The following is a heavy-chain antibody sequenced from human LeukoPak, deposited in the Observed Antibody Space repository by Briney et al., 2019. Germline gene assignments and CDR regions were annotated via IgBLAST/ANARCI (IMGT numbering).Heavy chain of an antibody. CDR3: ARDFYYDSSVYDS. V-gene: IGHV4-39*07. D-gene: IGHD3-22*01. Sequence: WIRQPPGKGLEWIGSIYYSGRTYYNPSLRGRVTISVDTSKNQFSLNLNSVTAADTAVYYCARDFYYDSSVYDSWGQGTLVTVSS. CDR2: IYYSGRT. J-gene: IGHJ4*02.